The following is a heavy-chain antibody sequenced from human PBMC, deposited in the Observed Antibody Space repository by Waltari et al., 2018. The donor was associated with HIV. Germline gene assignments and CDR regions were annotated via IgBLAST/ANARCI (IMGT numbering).Heavy chain of an antibody. D-gene: IGHD5-12*01. Sequence: QVHLVESGGGVVQPGRSLTLSCAASGFTFSSYGMHWVRPAPGKGLEWVAVIWYDGSNEYYADSVKGRFTISRDNSKNTLYLQMNSLRAEDTAVYYCARGVSVANTYFQYWGQGTLVTVSS. CDR2: IWYDGSNE. V-gene: IGHV3-33*01. J-gene: IGHJ1*01. CDR1: GFTFSSYG. CDR3: ARGVSVANTYFQY.